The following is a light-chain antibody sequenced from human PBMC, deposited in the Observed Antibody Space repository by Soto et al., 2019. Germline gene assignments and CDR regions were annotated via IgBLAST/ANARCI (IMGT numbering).Light chain of an antibody. V-gene: IGKV3-20*01. Sequence: EVVLTQSPGTLSLSPGEAATLSCRASQTVSSGYLAWYQQRSGQAPRLLIYGSSSRASDVPDRFSGSGSGTEFTLTISSLEPEDCAVYFCQQYARSPWTFGQGTKLEIK. CDR1: QTVSSGY. J-gene: IGKJ1*01. CDR2: GSS. CDR3: QQYARSPWT.